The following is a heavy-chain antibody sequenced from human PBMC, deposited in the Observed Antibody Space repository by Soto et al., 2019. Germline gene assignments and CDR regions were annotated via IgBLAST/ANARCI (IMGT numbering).Heavy chain of an antibody. CDR3: AREVLVRGIKYHGMDV. Sequence: GGSLRLSCVASGFPFTNYWMSWVRQAPGKGLEWVAVISYDGSNKYYADSVKGRFTISRDNSKNTLYLQMNSLRAEDTAVYYCAREVLVRGIKYHGMDVWGQGTTVTVSS. V-gene: IGHV3-30*03. CDR2: ISYDGSNK. J-gene: IGHJ6*02. CDR1: GFPFTNYW. D-gene: IGHD3-10*01.